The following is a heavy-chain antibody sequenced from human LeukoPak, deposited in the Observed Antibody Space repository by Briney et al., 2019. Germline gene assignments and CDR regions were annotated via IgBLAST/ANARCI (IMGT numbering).Heavy chain of an antibody. CDR2: IYYSGST. J-gene: IGHJ4*02. Sequence: PSETLSLTCTVSGGSVSSGSYYWSWIWQPPGKGLEWIGYIYYSGSTNYNPSLKSRVTISVDTSKNQFSLKLSSVTAADTAVYYCAREGIPLDGDSYYFDYWGQGTLVTVSS. CDR3: AREGIPLDGDSYYFDY. V-gene: IGHV4-61*01. CDR1: GGSVSSGSYY. D-gene: IGHD4-17*01.